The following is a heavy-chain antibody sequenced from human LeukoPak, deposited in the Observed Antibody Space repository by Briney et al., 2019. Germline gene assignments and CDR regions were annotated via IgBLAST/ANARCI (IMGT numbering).Heavy chain of an antibody. CDR2: ISSSSSYI. V-gene: IGHV3-21*01. CDR3: AGGVVVVVAAPELYNWFDP. D-gene: IGHD2-15*01. CDR1: GFTFSSYS. Sequence: GGSLRLSCAASGFTFSSYSMNWVRQAPGKGLEWVSSISSSSSYIYYADSVKGRFTISRDNAKNSLYLQMNSLRAEDTAVYYCAGGVVVVVAAPELYNWFDPWGQGTLVTVSS. J-gene: IGHJ5*02.